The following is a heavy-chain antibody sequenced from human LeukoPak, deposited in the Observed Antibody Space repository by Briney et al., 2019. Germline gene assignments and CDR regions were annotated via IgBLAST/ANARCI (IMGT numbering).Heavy chain of an antibody. CDR2: IYHSGST. D-gene: IGHD3-22*01. J-gene: IGHJ3*02. V-gene: IGHV4-4*02. Sequence: SGTLSLTCAVSGGSISSNNCWSWVRQPPGKGLEWIGEIYHSGSTNYNPSLKSRVTISVDTSKNQFSLKLSPVTAADTAVYFCARGPYSYDSSGAFDIWGQGTMVTVSS. CDR1: GGSISSNNC. CDR3: ARGPYSYDSSGAFDI.